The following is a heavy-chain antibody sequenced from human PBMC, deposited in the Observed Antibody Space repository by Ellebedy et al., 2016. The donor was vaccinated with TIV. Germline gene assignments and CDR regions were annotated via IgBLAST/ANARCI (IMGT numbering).Heavy chain of an antibody. Sequence: GGSLRLSCAAPGFSFGSYWMLWVRQPPGKGLEWVSRIKPDGSDITYADSVRGRFTISRDNAKNTLYLQMNSLRAEDTAVYYCARGEMGTSSAYWGQGTLVTVSS. J-gene: IGHJ4*02. D-gene: IGHD6-6*01. CDR3: ARGEMGTSSAY. CDR1: GFSFGSYW. V-gene: IGHV3-74*03. CDR2: IKPDGSDI.